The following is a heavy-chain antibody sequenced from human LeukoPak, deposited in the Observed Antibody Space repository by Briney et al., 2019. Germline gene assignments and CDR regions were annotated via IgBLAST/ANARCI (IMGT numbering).Heavy chain of an antibody. CDR3: TTEFPTVTTGDYFDY. CDR1: GFTFSNAW. CDR2: IKSKTDGGTT. J-gene: IGHJ4*02. Sequence: GGSLRLSCAASGFTFSNAWMSWVRQAPGKGLEWVGRIKSKTDGGTTDYAAPVKGRFTISRDDSKNTLYLQMNSLKTEDTAVYYCTTEFPTVTTGDYFDYWGQGTLVTVSS. V-gene: IGHV3-15*01. D-gene: IGHD4-17*01.